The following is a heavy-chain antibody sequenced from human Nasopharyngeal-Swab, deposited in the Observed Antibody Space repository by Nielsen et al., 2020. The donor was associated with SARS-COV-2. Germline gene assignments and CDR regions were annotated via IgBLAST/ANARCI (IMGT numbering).Heavy chain of an antibody. CDR1: GFTFSSYA. CDR3: AAEATGTDAFDI. V-gene: IGHV3-30*04. Sequence: LKISCAASGFTFSSYAMHWVRQAPGKGLEWVAVISYDGSNKYYADSVKGRFTISRDNSKNTLYLQMNSLRAEDTAVYYCAAEATGTDAFDIWGQGTMVTVSS. D-gene: IGHD6-13*01. J-gene: IGHJ3*02. CDR2: ISYDGSNK.